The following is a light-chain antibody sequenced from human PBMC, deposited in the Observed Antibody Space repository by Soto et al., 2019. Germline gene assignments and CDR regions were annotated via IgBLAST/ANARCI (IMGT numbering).Light chain of an antibody. CDR1: SSDLSGYNY. V-gene: IGLV2-14*03. CDR2: DVS. CDR3: SSYTSSSTLRL. Sequence: QSALTQPASGSGSPGQSITISCTGTSSDLSGYNYVSWYQQLPGKAPQLIIYDVSNRPSGVSHRFSGSKSGNTASLTISGLQAEDEAEYYCSSYTSSSTLRLFGEGTKLTVL. J-gene: IGLJ2*01.